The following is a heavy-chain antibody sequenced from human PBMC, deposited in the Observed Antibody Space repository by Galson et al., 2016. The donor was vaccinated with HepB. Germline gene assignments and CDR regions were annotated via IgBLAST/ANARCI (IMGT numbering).Heavy chain of an antibody. CDR2: LSASGGGR. Sequence: SLRLSCAASGFNLSNYAMAWVRQAPGKGLEWVSTLSASGGGRYYADSVEGRFTISRDNSKNTLYLQMTSRRAEDMAEYYCTKAPNTYTYFDPWGQGTLVTVSS. D-gene: IGHD1-1*01. V-gene: IGHV3-23*01. CDR1: GFNLSNYA. CDR3: TKAPNTYTYFDP. J-gene: IGHJ5*02.